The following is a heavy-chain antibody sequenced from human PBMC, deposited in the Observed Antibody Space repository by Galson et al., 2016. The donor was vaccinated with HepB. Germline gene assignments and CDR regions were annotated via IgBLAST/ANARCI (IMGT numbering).Heavy chain of an antibody. D-gene: IGHD1-26*01. CDR2: ISSDGLTT. CDR1: GFTFRTYW. CDR3: ARDQTRRGPTTFDN. V-gene: IGHV3-74*03. Sequence: SLRLSCAASGFTFRTYWMNWVRQSPGMGLVWVSRISSDGLTTTYADSVKGRFTISRDNGRNTLYLQMNSLRAEDTGVYYCARDQTRRGPTTFDNWGQGTLVTVSS. J-gene: IGHJ4*02.